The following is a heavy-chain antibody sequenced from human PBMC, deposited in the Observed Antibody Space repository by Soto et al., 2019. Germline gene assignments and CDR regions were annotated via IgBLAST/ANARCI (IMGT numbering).Heavy chain of an antibody. J-gene: IGHJ3*02. CDR1: GGSISSTTYY. CDR2: FFIGGNT. CDR3: ARVWGGAFDI. Sequence: SETLSLTCTVSGGSISSTTYYWGWMRQPPGKGLEWIASFFIGGNTYYNPSLKSRVTISVDTSKNQFSLKLSSVTAADTAVYYCARVWGGAFDIWGQGTMVTVS. V-gene: IGHV4-39*07. D-gene: IGHD3-10*01.